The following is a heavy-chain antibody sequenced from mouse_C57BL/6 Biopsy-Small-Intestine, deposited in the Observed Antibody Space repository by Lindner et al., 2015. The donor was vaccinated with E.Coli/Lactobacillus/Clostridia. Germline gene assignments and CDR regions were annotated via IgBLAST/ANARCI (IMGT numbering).Heavy chain of an antibody. J-gene: IGHJ2*01. CDR2: IDPETGGT. Sequence: VQLQESGAEAGEAWGFSDAVLQGFGLHITGYEMHWVKQTPVRGLEWIGSIDPETGGTAYIQNFKDKAILTADKSSSTAYMELRSLTSEDSAVYYCTRGYYGNYFDYWGQGTTLTVSS. CDR1: LHITGYE. D-gene: IGHD2-1*01. V-gene: IGHV1-15*01. CDR3: TRGYYGNYFDY.